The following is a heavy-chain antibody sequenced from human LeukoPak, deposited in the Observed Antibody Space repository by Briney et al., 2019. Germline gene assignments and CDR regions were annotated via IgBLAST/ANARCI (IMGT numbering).Heavy chain of an antibody. Sequence: SGPSLRLSCAASGLILSSYGIHWVRQAPGKGLEWVAVIWYDGTNIYYGDSVKGRFSISRDNSKNTVYLQMDSLRAEDTAVYYCASDAGGAFGNYVNYFDYWGQGTLVTVSS. J-gene: IGHJ4*02. CDR2: IWYDGTNI. CDR1: GLILSSYG. CDR3: ASDAGGAFGNYVNYFDY. V-gene: IGHV3-33*01. D-gene: IGHD4-11*01.